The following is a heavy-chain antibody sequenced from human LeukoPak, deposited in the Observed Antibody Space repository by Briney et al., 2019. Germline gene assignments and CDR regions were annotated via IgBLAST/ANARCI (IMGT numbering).Heavy chain of an antibody. V-gene: IGHV1-2*02. J-gene: IGHJ4*02. Sequence: ASVKVSCKASGYTFTGYYMHWVRQAPGQGLEWMGWINPNSGGTNYAQKFQGRVTMTRDTSISTACMELSRLRSDDTAVYYCARTYGIAAAGGFFDYWGQGTLVTVSS. CDR3: ARTYGIAAAGGFFDY. D-gene: IGHD6-13*01. CDR2: INPNSGGT. CDR1: GYTFTGYY.